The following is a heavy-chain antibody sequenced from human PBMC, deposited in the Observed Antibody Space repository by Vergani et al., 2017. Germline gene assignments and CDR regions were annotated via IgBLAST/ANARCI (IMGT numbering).Heavy chain of an antibody. J-gene: IGHJ5*02. CDR2: IDPSDAYT. Sequence: EVQLVQSGAEVKQPGESLRISCKGSGYSFTSYWLSWVRQMPGKGREWMGRIDPSDAYTNYSPSFQGHVTISADKSISTAYLQWSSLKASDTAMYYCAGATMVRGVIDWFDPWGQGTLVTVSS. CDR3: AGATMVRGVIDWFDP. D-gene: IGHD3-10*01. V-gene: IGHV5-10-1*03. CDR1: GYSFTSYW.